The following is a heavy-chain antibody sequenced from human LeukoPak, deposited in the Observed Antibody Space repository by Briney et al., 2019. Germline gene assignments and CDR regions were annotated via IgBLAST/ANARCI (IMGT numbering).Heavy chain of an antibody. CDR1: GGTFSSYA. CDR2: IIPIFGIA. Sequence: RASVKVSCKASGGTFSSYAISWVRQAPGQGLEWMGRIIPIFGIANYAQKFQGRVTITADKSTSTAYMELSSLRSEDTAVYYCARTPGTDDAFDIWGQGTMVTVSS. D-gene: IGHD1-1*01. CDR3: ARTPGTDDAFDI. J-gene: IGHJ3*02. V-gene: IGHV1-69*04.